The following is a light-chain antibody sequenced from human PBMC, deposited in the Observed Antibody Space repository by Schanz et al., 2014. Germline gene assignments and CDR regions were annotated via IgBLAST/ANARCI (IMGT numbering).Light chain of an antibody. CDR2: KAS. CDR3: QQYNSYSRT. J-gene: IGKJ1*01. CDR1: QSINSW. V-gene: IGKV1-5*03. Sequence: DIQMTQSPSTLSASVGDRVTITCRASQSINSWLAWYQQKPGKAPKLLIYKASSLESAVPSRFSGSGSGTEFTLTISSLQPDDFATYYCQQYNSYSRTFGQGTKVEIK.